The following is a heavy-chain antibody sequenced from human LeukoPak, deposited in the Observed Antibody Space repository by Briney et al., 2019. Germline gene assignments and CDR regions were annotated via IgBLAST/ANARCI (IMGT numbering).Heavy chain of an antibody. Sequence: ASVKVSCKASGGTFSSYLISWVRQAPGQGLEWMGGIIPIIGTANYAQKFQGRVTITADKSTSTAYMELSSLRSEDTAVYYCARGRSSNWNGDAFDIWGQGTMVTVSS. V-gene: IGHV1-69*06. D-gene: IGHD1-1*01. J-gene: IGHJ3*02. CDR2: IIPIIGTA. CDR1: GGTFSSYL. CDR3: ARGRSSNWNGDAFDI.